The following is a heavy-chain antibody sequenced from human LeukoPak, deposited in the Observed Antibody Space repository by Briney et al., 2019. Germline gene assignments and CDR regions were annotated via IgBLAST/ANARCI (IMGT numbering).Heavy chain of an antibody. V-gene: IGHV1-18*01. CDR2: ISAYNGYT. CDR1: GYTFTSYG. CDR3: ARDMGVPAASYFFDY. J-gene: IGHJ4*02. D-gene: IGHD2-2*01. Sequence: ASVKVSCKASGYTFTSYGISWVRQAPRQGLEWMGWISAYNGYTKYAQKLQGRVTMTTDTSTSTAYMELRSLRSDDTAVFYCARDMGVPAASYFFDYWGQGTLVTVSS.